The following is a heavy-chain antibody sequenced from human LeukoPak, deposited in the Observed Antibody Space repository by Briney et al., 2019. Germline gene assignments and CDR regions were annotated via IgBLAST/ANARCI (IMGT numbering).Heavy chain of an antibody. CDR1: GITLSVYW. D-gene: IGHD3-10*01. CDR2: IKQDGSEK. V-gene: IGHV3-7*03. J-gene: IGHJ6*02. CDR3: AKAVWFGEFDYYFFGLDV. Sequence: PGGSLRLSCAASGITLSVYWMSWVRQAPGKGLEWVANIKQDGSEKYYRDSVQGRFTISRDNAKNSLYLQMNSLRPEDTALYYCAKAVWFGEFDYYFFGLDVWGQGTTVTVSS.